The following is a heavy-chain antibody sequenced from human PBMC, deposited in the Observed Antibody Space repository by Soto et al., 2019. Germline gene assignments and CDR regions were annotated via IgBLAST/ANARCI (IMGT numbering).Heavy chain of an antibody. J-gene: IGHJ3*02. D-gene: IGHD2-15*01. CDR1: GGSISSYY. V-gene: IGHV4-59*01. CDR3: ARREWITVAYAFDI. CDR2: IYYSGST. Sequence: SETLSLTCTVSGGSISSYYWSWIRQPPGKGLEWIGYIYYSGSTNYNPSLKSRVTISVDTSKNQFSLKLSSVTAADTAVYYCARREWITVAYAFDIWGQGTMVTVSS.